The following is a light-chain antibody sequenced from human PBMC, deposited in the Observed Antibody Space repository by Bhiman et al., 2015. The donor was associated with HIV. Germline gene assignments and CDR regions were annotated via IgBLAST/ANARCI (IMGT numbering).Light chain of an antibody. CDR3: NSRDSSGNHYV. J-gene: IGLJ1*01. V-gene: IGLV3-19*01. Sequence: SSELTQDPTVSMALGQTVRITCQGDSLRNYYANWYQQKPGQAPVVVIYGKNNRPSGIPDRFSGSSSGNTASLTITGAQAEDEADYYCNSRDSSGNHYVFGTGTKVTVL. CDR1: SLRNYY. CDR2: GKN.